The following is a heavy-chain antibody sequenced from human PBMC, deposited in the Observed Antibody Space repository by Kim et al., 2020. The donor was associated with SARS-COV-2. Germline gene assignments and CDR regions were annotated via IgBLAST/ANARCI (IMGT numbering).Heavy chain of an antibody. V-gene: IGHV1-3*01. J-gene: IGHJ4*02. CDR3: ARVGRSSGIDY. CDR2: T. D-gene: IGHD1-26*01. Sequence: TKYSQKFPGRVTITRDTSASTAYMELSSLRSEDTAVYYCARVGRSSGIDYWGQGTLVTVSS.